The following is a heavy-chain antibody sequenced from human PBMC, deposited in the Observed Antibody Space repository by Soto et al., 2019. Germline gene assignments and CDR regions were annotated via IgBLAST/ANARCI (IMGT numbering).Heavy chain of an antibody. CDR3: AKDRIPRGYSGYDYWY. D-gene: IGHD5-12*01. J-gene: IGHJ4*02. CDR1: GFTFSSYA. CDR2: ISGSGGST. Sequence: GGSLRLSCAASGFTFSSYAMSWVRQAPGKGLEWVSAISGSGGSTYYADSVKGRFTISRDNSKNTLYLQMNSLRAEDTAVYYCAKDRIPRGYSGYDYWYWGQGTLVTVSS. V-gene: IGHV3-23*01.